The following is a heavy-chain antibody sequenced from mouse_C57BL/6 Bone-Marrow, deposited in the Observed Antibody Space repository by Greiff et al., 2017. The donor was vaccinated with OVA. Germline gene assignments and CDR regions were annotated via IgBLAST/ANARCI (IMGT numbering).Heavy chain of an antibody. CDR1: GYAFTNYL. CDR3: ARSYGYDWYFDV. CDR2: INPGSGGT. D-gene: IGHD2-2*01. Sequence: QVQLQQSGAELVRPGTSVKVSCKASGYAFTNYLIEWVKQRPGQGLEWIGVINPGSGGTNYNEKFKGKATLTADKSSSTAYMQLSSLTSEDSAVYFCARSYGYDWYFDVWGTGTTVTGSS. J-gene: IGHJ1*03. V-gene: IGHV1-54*01.